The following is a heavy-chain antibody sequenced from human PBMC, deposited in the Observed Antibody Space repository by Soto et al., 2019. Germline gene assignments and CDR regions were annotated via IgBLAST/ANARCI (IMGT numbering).Heavy chain of an antibody. CDR3: ARVHGDYHPNWFDP. V-gene: IGHV4-31*03. J-gene: IGHJ5*02. Sequence: QVQLQESGPVLVKPSQTLSLTCTVSGGSISSGGYYWSWILQHPGKGLEWIGYIYYSGSTYSNPSLESRVTKSVDTSNNQSSRKLSSVTAADTAVYYCARVHGDYHPNWFDPWGQGTLVTVSS. CDR2: IYYSGST. CDR1: GGSISSGGYY. D-gene: IGHD4-17*01.